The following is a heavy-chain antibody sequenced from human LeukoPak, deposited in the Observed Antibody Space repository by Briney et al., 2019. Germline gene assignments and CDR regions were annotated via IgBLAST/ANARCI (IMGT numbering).Heavy chain of an antibody. D-gene: IGHD1-26*01. J-gene: IGHJ6*03. CDR2: IRSEPNSYAT. CDR1: GFTFSDFV. CDR3: TRSGNYYYYMDV. V-gene: IGHV3-73*01. Sequence: PGGSLRLSCSASGFTFSDFVINWVRQAPGKGLEWVGRIRSEPNSYATVYAASVKGRFTISREDSKNTTYLQMNSLKTEDTAVYYCTRSGNYYYYMDVWGKGTTVAVSS.